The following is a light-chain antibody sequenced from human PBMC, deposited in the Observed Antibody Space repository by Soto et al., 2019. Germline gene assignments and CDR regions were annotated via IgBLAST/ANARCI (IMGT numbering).Light chain of an antibody. Sequence: AIRMTQSPSSLSASTGDRVTITCRASQGISSYLAWYQQKPGKAPQLLIYAASTLQIGVPSRFSGSGSGTDFTFTISCLPSEDFPTYYCQQYYSYPPWTFGQGNKVEIK. V-gene: IGKV1-8*01. CDR1: QGISSY. CDR3: QQYYSYPPWT. J-gene: IGKJ1*01. CDR2: AAS.